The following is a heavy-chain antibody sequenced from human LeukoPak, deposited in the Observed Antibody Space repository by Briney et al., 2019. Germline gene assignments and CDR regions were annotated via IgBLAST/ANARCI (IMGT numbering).Heavy chain of an antibody. CDR1: GYSFTRYW. Sequence: GESLKISCKGSGYSFTRYWIGWVRQMPGKGLEWMGIIYPGDSDTRYSPSFQGQVTISADKSISTAYLQWSSLKASDTAMYYCARLGYSGYNTDAFDIWGQGTMVTVSS. J-gene: IGHJ3*02. CDR3: ARLGYSGYNTDAFDI. D-gene: IGHD5-12*01. CDR2: IYPGDSDT. V-gene: IGHV5-51*01.